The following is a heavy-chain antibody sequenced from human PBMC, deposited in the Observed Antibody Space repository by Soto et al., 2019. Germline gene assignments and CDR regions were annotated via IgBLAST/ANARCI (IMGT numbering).Heavy chain of an antibody. CDR2: IYYSGST. CDR1: GGSISSSSYY. CDR3: ARQDRRGYSGYDYYYYMDV. V-gene: IGHV4-39*01. Sequence: SETLSLTCTVSGGSISSSSYYWGWIRQPPGKGLEWIGSIYYSGSTYYNPSLKSRVTISVDTSKNQFSLKLSSVTAADTAVYYCARQDRRGYSGYDYYYYMDVWGKGTTVTVSS. D-gene: IGHD5-12*01. J-gene: IGHJ6*03.